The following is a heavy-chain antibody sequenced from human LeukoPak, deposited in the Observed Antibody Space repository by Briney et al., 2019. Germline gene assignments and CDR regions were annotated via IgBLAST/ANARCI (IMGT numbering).Heavy chain of an antibody. V-gene: IGHV1-69*04. Sequence: SVKVSCKASGGTFSSYAISWVRQAPGQGLEWMGRIIPILGIANYAQKFQGRVTITADKSTSTAYVELSSLRSEDTAVYYCARYYYDSSGYYPFAFDYWGQGTLVTVSS. CDR2: IIPILGIA. J-gene: IGHJ4*02. D-gene: IGHD3-22*01. CDR1: GGTFSSYA. CDR3: ARYYYDSSGYYPFAFDY.